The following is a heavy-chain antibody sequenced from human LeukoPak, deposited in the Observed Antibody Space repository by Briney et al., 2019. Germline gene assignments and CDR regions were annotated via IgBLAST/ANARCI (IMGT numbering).Heavy chain of an antibody. CDR3: AKGHYYGSGSLDY. J-gene: IGHJ4*02. Sequence: GGSLRLSCAASGFTFSSYAMNWVRQAPGKGLEWVSAISGSAGSTYYADSVKGRFTISRDNSKNTLYLQMNSLRAEDTAVYYCAKGHYYGSGSLDYWGQGTLVTVSS. D-gene: IGHD3-10*01. CDR2: ISGSAGST. V-gene: IGHV3-23*01. CDR1: GFTFSSYA.